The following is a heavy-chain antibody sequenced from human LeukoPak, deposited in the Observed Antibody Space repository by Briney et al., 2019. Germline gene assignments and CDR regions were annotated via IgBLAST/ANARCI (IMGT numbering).Heavy chain of an antibody. CDR2: ISFDGRNE. V-gene: IGHV3-30*18. CDR3: AKGNFYRAIAVAGADYYSGLDV. CDR1: GFTFTNYD. D-gene: IGHD6-19*01. Sequence: GGSLRLSCAAYGFTFTNYDMHWVRQAPGKGLEWVAVISFDGRNEYYADSVKGRFTISRDNPKKTLYLQMNSLRAGDTAVYYCAKGNFYRAIAVAGADYYSGLDVWGHGTTVTVSS. J-gene: IGHJ6*02.